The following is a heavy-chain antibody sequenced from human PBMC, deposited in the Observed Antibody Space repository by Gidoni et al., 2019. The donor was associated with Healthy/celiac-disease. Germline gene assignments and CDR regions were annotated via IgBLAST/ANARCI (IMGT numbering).Heavy chain of an antibody. CDR3: ARKGERWDVLEKFYFGVDV. D-gene: IGHD3-10*01. Sequence: QVQLVQSGAEVKKPGSSVKVSCKASGGTFSTYGISWVRQAPGPGLEWVGGLVPVFGTGDYAQKFQGRVTITADESTSTAYMELSNLRSEDTAVYYCARKGERWDVLEKFYFGVDVWGQGTTVTVSS. CDR2: LVPVFGTG. V-gene: IGHV1-69*01. J-gene: IGHJ6*02. CDR1: GGTFSTYG.